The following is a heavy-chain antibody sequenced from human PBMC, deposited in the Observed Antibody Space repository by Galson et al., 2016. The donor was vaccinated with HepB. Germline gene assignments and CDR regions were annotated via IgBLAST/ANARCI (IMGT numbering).Heavy chain of an antibody. D-gene: IGHD4-17*01. CDR3: ARDYGDSTGGF. V-gene: IGHV3-21*01. CDR2: TSSDSAYI. CDR1: GFTFRTYS. Sequence: SLRLSCAGSGFTFRTYSMIWVRQAPGKGLEWVSSTSSDSAYIFYADSVKGRFTISRDNPANSVYLQMTSLRVEDTAVYYCARDYGDSTGGFWGRGTLVTVSS. J-gene: IGHJ4*02.